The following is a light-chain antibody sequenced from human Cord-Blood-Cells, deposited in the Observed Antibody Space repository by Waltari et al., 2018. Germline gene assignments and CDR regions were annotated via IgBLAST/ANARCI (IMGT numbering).Light chain of an antibody. V-gene: IGKV1-5*03. CDR2: KAS. J-gene: IGKJ4*01. CDR1: QCISSW. CDR3: QQYNSYSLT. Sequence: DIQMTQSPSTLSASVGGSVTITCRASQCISSWLAWYQQKPGKAPKLLIYKASSLESGVPSRFSGSGSGTEFTLTISSLQPDDFATYYCQQYNSYSLTFGGGTKVEIK.